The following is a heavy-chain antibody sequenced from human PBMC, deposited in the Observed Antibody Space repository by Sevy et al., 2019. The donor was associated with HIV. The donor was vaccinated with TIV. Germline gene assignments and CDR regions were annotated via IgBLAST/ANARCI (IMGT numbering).Heavy chain of an antibody. V-gene: IGHV7-4-1*02. CDR3: ARSERYDSSGYWYYYYYYGMDV. CDR2: INTNTGNP. J-gene: IGHJ6*02. CDR1: GYTFTSYA. Sequence: ASVKVSCKASGYTFTSYAMNWVRQAPGQGLEWMGWINTNTGNPTYAQGFTGRFVFSLDTSVSTAYLQSSSLKAEDTAVYYCARSERYDSSGYWYYYYYYGMDVWGQGTTVTVSS. D-gene: IGHD3-22*01.